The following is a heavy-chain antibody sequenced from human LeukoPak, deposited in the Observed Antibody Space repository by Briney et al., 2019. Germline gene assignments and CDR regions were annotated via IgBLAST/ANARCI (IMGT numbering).Heavy chain of an antibody. CDR3: AVGEGYCSSNSCSLDY. Sequence: GESLKISCKASGYSFTSYWIGWVRQMPGKGLEWMGIIYPGDSDTRYSPSFQGQVTISADKSISTAYLQWSSLKASDTAMYYCAVGEGYCSSNSCSLDYWGQGTLVTVSS. V-gene: IGHV5-51*03. D-gene: IGHD2-2*01. J-gene: IGHJ4*02. CDR2: IYPGDSDT. CDR1: GYSFTSYW.